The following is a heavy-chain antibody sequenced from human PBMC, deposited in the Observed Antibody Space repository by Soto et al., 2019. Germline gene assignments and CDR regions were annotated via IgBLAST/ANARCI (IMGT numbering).Heavy chain of an antibody. D-gene: IGHD2-8*01. CDR3: TAGKLYPSLDFDY. Sequence: PGGSLRLSCTASGFTFNDYTLSWVRQAPGKGLEWVGFIRSKAYGGTTEYAASVKGTFTISRDDSKSIAYLQMNSLKTEDTAVYYCTAGKLYPSLDFDYWGQGTLVTVSS. CDR1: GFTFNDYT. V-gene: IGHV3-49*04. CDR2: IRSKAYGGTT. J-gene: IGHJ4*02.